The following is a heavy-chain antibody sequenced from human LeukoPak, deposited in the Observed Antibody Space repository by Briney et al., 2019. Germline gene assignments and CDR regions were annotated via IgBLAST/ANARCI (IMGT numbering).Heavy chain of an antibody. CDR2: ISYDGSNK. CDR1: GFTFSSYA. Sequence: GGSLRLSCAASGFTFSSYAMHWVRQAPGKGLEWVAVISYDGSNKYYADSVKGRFTISRDNSKNTLYLQMNSLRAEDTAVYYCAREWGIAVAGTFAYWGQGTLVTVS. D-gene: IGHD6-19*01. J-gene: IGHJ4*02. V-gene: IGHV3-30*04. CDR3: AREWGIAVAGTFAY.